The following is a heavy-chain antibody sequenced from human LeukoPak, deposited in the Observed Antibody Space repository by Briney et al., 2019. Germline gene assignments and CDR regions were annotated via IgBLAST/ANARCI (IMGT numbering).Heavy chain of an antibody. V-gene: IGHV4-4*07. Sequence: PSETLSLTCTVSGGSISGYYWSWIRQPAGKGLEWIGRIYTSGSTNYNPSLKSRVTMSVDTSRNQFSLKLSSVTAADTAVYYCAASTLDAFDIWGQGTMVTVSS. CDR1: GGSISGYY. CDR3: AASTLDAFDI. J-gene: IGHJ3*02. CDR2: IYTSGST.